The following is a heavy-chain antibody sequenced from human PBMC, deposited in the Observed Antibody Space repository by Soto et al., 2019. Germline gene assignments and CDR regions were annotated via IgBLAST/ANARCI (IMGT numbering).Heavy chain of an antibody. CDR1: GYSFTSYW. D-gene: IGHD3-10*01. CDR3: ARMYDYGEF. J-gene: IGHJ4*02. V-gene: IGHV3-74*01. CDR2: INSDGSDT. Sequence: PGESLKISCKGSGYSFTSYWMHWVRQAPGKGLVWVSRINSDGSDTSYADSVKGRFTISRDNAKNTLYLQMNSLRAEDTAVYYCARMYDYGEFWGQGTLVTVSS.